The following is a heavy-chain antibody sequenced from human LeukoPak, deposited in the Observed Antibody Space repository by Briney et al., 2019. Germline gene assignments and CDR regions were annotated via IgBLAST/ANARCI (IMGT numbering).Heavy chain of an antibody. V-gene: IGHV4-39*07. CDR2: VDHSGGT. J-gene: IGHJ4*02. CDR3: ARELWFGGYYFHF. CDR1: GGSISSGYYY. Sequence: SETLSLTCTVSGGSISSGYYYWSWLLQPPVKGLEWFGRVDHSGGTYCNPILKSRVTISGDTAQYPFSLKPSSVTAPDGAVYCGARELWFGGYYFHFWGQGPLVPVPS. D-gene: IGHD3-10*01.